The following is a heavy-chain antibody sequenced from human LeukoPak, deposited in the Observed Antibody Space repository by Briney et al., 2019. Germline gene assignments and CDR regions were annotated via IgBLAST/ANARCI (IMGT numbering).Heavy chain of an antibody. Sequence: SQTLSLTCTVSGGSISSGGYYWSWIRQHPGKGLEWIGYIYYSGSTYYNPSLKSRVTISVDTSKNQFSLKLNSMTAADSAVYYCTRVAGLSSVDYWGQGTLVTVSS. V-gene: IGHV4-31*03. CDR2: IYYSGST. D-gene: IGHD3-22*01. J-gene: IGHJ4*02. CDR3: TRVAGLSSVDY. CDR1: GGSISSGGYY.